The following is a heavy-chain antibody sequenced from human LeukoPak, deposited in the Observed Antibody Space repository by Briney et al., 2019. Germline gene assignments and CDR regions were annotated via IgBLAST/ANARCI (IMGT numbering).Heavy chain of an antibody. CDR2: IVGDGTRT. CDR3: AKDAGGYYYYYMGV. CDR1: GFTFSNYA. D-gene: IGHD1-26*01. Sequence: HPGGSLRLSCAVSGFTFSNYAMTWVRQAPGKGLVWVSRIVGDGTRTAYADSVKGRFTISRDNAKNSLYLQMNSLRPEDTALYYCAKDAGGYYYYYMGVWGKGTTVTISS. V-gene: IGHV3-74*01. J-gene: IGHJ6*03.